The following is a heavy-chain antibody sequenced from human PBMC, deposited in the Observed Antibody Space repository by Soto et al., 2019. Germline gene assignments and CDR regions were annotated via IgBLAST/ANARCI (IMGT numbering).Heavy chain of an antibody. CDR1: GYTFTSYY. Sequence: QVQLVQSGAEVKKPGASVKVSCKASGYTFTSYYMHWVRQAPGQGREWMGIINPSGGSTSYSQKFQGRVTMTSDTSTSTVYMELSSLRSEVTAGDYCARGTNFDCWGQGNLVTVYS. V-gene: IGHV1-46*03. D-gene: IGHD3-10*01. J-gene: IGHJ4*02. CDR3: ARGTNFDC. CDR2: INPSGGST.